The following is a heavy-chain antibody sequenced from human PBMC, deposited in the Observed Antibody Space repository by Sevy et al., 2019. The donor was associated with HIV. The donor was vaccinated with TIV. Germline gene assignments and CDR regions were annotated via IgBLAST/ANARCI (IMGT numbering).Heavy chain of an antibody. J-gene: IGHJ6*02. CDR1: EFTFSSYA. Sequence: GGSLRLSCAASEFTFSSYAMSWVRQAPGKGLEWVSSISGSGRYTYYADSVEGRFTISSDNSKNTRYGLMNSLRAEDTAVYYCAKGVCSGGTCPGEYYYDGMDVWGQGTTVTVSS. D-gene: IGHD2-15*01. CDR2: ISGSGRYT. V-gene: IGHV3-23*01. CDR3: AKGVCSGGTCPGEYYYDGMDV.